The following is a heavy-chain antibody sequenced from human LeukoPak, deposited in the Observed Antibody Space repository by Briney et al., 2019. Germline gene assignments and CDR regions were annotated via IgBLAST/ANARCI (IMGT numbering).Heavy chain of an antibody. V-gene: IGHV4-30-2*01. Sequence: PSETLSLTCTVSGGSISSGGYYWSWIRQPPGKGLEWIGYIYHSGSTYYNPSLKSRVTISVDRSKNQFSLKLSSVTAADTAVYYCARCRGSTSCFYWGQGTLVTVSS. CDR1: GGSISSGGYY. D-gene: IGHD2-2*01. CDR3: ARCRGSTSCFY. CDR2: IYHSGST. J-gene: IGHJ4*02.